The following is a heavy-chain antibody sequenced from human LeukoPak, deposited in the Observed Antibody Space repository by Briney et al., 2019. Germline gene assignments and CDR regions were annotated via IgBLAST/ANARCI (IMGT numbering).Heavy chain of an antibody. CDR1: GFTFSSYG. Sequence: PGGSLRLSCAASGFTFSSYGMHWVRQAPGKGLEWVAVIWYDGSNKYYADSVKGRFTISRDNSKNTLYLQMNSLRAEDTAMYYCAKEGPGIPDYGGQGTLVTVPS. V-gene: IGHV3-30*02. CDR3: AKEGPGIPDY. J-gene: IGHJ4*02. D-gene: IGHD5-18*01. CDR2: IWYDGSNK.